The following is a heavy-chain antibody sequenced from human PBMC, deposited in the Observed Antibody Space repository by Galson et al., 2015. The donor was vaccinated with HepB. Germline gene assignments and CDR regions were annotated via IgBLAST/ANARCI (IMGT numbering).Heavy chain of an antibody. D-gene: IGHD3-3*01. CDR3: AKELSTIFGVGQETYGMDA. V-gene: IGHV3-23*01. CDR2: ISGSGRST. J-gene: IGHJ6*02. Sequence: SLRLSCAASGFTFSSYAMTWVRQPSGKGLEWVSTISGSGRSTYYTDSLRGRFTISRDNSKNTLYLQMNSLRAGDTAVYYCAKELSTIFGVGQETYGMDAWGQGTTVTVSS. CDR1: GFTFSSYA.